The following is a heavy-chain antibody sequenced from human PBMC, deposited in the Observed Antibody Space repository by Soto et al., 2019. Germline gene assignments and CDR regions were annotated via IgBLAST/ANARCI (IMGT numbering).Heavy chain of an antibody. CDR1: GFTFSSYA. Sequence: QAGGSLRLSCAASGFTFSSYAMNWVRQAPGKGLEWVSAISGSGYSTYYADSVKGRFTISRDNSKNTLYLQMNSLRAEDTAVYYCAKDVDGLEWLYYYGMDVWGQGTTVTVSS. V-gene: IGHV3-23*01. CDR3: AKDVDGLEWLYYYGMDV. CDR2: ISGSGYST. D-gene: IGHD3-3*01. J-gene: IGHJ6*02.